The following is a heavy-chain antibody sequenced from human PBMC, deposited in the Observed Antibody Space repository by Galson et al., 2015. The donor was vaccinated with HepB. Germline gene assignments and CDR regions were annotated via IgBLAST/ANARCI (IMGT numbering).Heavy chain of an antibody. V-gene: IGHV3-23*01. CDR1: GFTFSSYA. CDR3: ASLGVGATQRNY. CDR2: ISGSGGST. J-gene: IGHJ4*02. D-gene: IGHD1-26*01. Sequence: SLRLSCAASGFTFSSYAMSWVRQAPGKGLEWVSAISGSGGSTYYADSVKGRFTISRDNSKNTLYLQMNSLRAEDTAVYYCASLGVGATQRNYWGQGTLVTVSS.